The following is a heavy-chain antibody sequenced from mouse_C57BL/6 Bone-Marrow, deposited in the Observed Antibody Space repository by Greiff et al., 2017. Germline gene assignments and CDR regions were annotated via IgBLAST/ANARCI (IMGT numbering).Heavy chain of an antibody. Sequence: VQLQQSGAELVRPGASVKLSCTASGFNIKDDYMHWVKQRPEQGLEWIGWIDPENGDTEYASKFQGKATITAETSSNTASLQLRSRTSEDTAVYYCTRYYSNYLYAMDYWGQGTSVTVSS. D-gene: IGHD2-5*01. J-gene: IGHJ4*01. CDR3: TRYYSNYLYAMDY. CDR2: IDPENGDT. CDR1: GFNIKDDY. V-gene: IGHV14-4*01.